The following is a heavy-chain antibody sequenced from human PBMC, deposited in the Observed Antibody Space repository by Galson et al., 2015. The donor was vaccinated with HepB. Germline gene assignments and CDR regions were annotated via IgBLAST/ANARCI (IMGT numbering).Heavy chain of an antibody. D-gene: IGHD2-15*01. CDR2: INSDGSST. CDR3: ARVYCSGGTYSLHYYYYYYMDV. CDR1: GFTFSSYW. Sequence: SLRLSCAASGFTFSSYWMHWVRQAPGKGLVWVSRINSDGSSTSYADSVKGRFTISRDNAKNTLYLQMNSLRAEDTAVYYCARVYCSGGTYSLHYYYYYYMDVWGKGTTVTVSS. V-gene: IGHV3-74*01. J-gene: IGHJ6*03.